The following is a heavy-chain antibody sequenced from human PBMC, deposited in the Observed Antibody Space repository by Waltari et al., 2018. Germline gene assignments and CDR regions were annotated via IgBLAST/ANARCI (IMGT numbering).Heavy chain of an antibody. Sequence: EVQLLESGGGLVPPGGALRLACAASAFTFSSYAITCARQAPGKGLEWVSAISGSGGSTYYADSVKGRFTISRDNSKNTLYLQMNSLRAEDTAVYYCAKSRLRWAGHHFDYWGQGTLVTVSS. J-gene: IGHJ4*02. CDR2: ISGSGGST. CDR3: AKSRLRWAGHHFDY. V-gene: IGHV3-23*01. D-gene: IGHD3-16*01. CDR1: AFTFSSYA.